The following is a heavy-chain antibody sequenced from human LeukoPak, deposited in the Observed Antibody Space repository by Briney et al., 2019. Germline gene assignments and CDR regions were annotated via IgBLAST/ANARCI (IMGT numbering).Heavy chain of an antibody. Sequence: GGSLRLSCAASGFTFSSYSMNWVRQAPGKGLEWVSSISSSSSYIYYADSVKGRFTISRDNAKNSLYLQMNSLRAEDTAVYYCARDAGSGYDYWWFDPWGQGTLVTVSS. V-gene: IGHV3-21*01. D-gene: IGHD5-12*01. J-gene: IGHJ5*02. CDR2: ISSSSSYI. CDR1: GFTFSSYS. CDR3: ARDAGSGYDYWWFDP.